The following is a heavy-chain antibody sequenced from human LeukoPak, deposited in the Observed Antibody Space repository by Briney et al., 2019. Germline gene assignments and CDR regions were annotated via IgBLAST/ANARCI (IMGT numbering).Heavy chain of an antibody. D-gene: IGHD6-19*01. CDR1: GITFSSHT. CDR3: ARVWYSSGWYYDY. CDR2: ISSTGSYI. Sequence: GGCLRLSCAASGITFSSHTMNWVRQAPGKGLEWVSSISSTGSYIYYADSVKGRFTISRDNAKNSLYLQMNSLRAEDTAVYYCARVWYSSGWYYDYWGQGTLVTVSS. V-gene: IGHV3-21*01. J-gene: IGHJ4*02.